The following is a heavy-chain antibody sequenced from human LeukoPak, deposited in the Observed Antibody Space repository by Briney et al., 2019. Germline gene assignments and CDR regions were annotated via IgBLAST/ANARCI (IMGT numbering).Heavy chain of an antibody. CDR2: INPNSGGT. CDR3: ARVPRPGTTYYFDY. V-gene: IGHV1-2*02. D-gene: IGHD1-1*01. Sequence: ASVKVSCKASGYTFTGYYMHWVRQAPGQGLEWMGWINPNSGGTNYAQKFHGRVTMTRDTSISTAYMELSRLRSDDTAVYYCARVPRPGTTYYFDYWGQGTLVTVSS. CDR1: GYTFTGYY. J-gene: IGHJ4*02.